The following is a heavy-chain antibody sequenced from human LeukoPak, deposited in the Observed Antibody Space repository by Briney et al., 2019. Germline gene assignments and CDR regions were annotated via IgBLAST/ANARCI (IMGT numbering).Heavy chain of an antibody. Sequence: GGSLRLSCAASGFTVSSNYMSWVRQAPGKGLEWVSVIYSGGSTYYADPVKGRFTISRDNSKNTLYLQMNSLRAEDTAVYYCARDGRYSYGHDAFDIWGQGTMVTVSS. V-gene: IGHV3-53*01. CDR3: ARDGRYSYGHDAFDI. J-gene: IGHJ3*02. D-gene: IGHD5-18*01. CDR1: GFTVSSNY. CDR2: IYSGGST.